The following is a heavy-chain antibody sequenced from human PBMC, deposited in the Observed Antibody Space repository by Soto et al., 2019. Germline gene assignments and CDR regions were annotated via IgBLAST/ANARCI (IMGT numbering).Heavy chain of an antibody. V-gene: IGHV3-7*01. CDR3: AVLGSCYSWGGCMGMDV. CDR2: IKQDGSEK. J-gene: IGHJ6*02. Sequence: PGGSLRLSCAASGFTFSSYWMSWVRQAPGKGLEWVANIKQDGSEKYYVDSVKGRFTISRDNAKNSLYLQMNSLRAEDTAVYYCAVLGSCYSWGGCMGMDVWGQGTTVTVSS. CDR1: GFTFSSYW. D-gene: IGHD2-15*01.